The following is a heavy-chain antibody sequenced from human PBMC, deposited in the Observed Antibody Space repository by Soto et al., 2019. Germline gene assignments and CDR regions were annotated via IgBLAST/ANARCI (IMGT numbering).Heavy chain of an antibody. CDR2: IYYSGST. CDR3: ARVAKIELTFDY. J-gene: IGHJ4*02. V-gene: IGHV4-31*03. D-gene: IGHD1-7*01. Sequence: PSETLSLTCTVSGGSISSGGYYWSWIRQHPGKGLEWIGYIYYSGSTYYNPSLKSRVTISVDTSKNQFSLKLSSVTAADTAVYYCARVAKIELTFDYWGQGTLATVSS. CDR1: GGSISSGGYY.